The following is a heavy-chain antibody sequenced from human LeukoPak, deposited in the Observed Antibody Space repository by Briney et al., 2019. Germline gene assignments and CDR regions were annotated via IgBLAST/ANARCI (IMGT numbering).Heavy chain of an antibody. CDR2: IYHSGTT. Sequence: SETLSLTCTVSGYSISIDYYWCWVRQTPGKGLEWIASIYHSGTTDYNPSLQSRITMFVDTSRNQFSLKLRSVTAADTAVYYCAGKRAFYYFDSGAREPWSPSPQ. J-gene: IGHJ4*02. V-gene: IGHV4-38-2*02. CDR1: GYSISIDYY. CDR3: AGKRAFYYFDS.